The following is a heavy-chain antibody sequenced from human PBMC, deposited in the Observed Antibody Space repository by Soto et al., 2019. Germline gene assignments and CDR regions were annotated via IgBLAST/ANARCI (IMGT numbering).Heavy chain of an antibody. V-gene: IGHV3-7*01. D-gene: IGHD4-4*01. J-gene: IGHJ4*02. CDR1: QFTFRRYW. CDR2: IKEDGTAR. CDR3: TRDFEQNWLQFKQFDY. Sequence: GGSLRLSGVAAQFTFRRYWMGWLLQGPGKGLEWVATIKEDGTARYYFDSVKGRFTISRDNAKSSLYLQMDSLRAEDTAIYYCTRDFEQNWLQFKQFDYWGQGTTVTVSS.